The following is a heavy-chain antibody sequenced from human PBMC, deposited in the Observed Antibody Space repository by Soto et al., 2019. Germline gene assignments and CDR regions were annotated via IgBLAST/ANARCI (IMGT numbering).Heavy chain of an antibody. CDR3: AKARAYYYDSSALGDY. V-gene: IGHV3-11*06. Sequence: GGSLRLSCAASGFTFSDYYMSWIRQAPGKGLEWVSYISSSSSYTNYADSVKGRFTISRDNAKNSLYLQMNSLRAEDTAVYYCAKARAYYYDSSALGDYWGQGTLVTVSS. J-gene: IGHJ4*02. CDR2: ISSSSSYT. D-gene: IGHD3-22*01. CDR1: GFTFSDYY.